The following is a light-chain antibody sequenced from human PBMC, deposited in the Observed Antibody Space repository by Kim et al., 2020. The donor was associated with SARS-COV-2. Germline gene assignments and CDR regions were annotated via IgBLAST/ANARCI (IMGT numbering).Light chain of an antibody. J-gene: IGLJ2*01. CDR1: SSNIGNNN. V-gene: IGLV1-47*01. CDR3: AAWDDSLRGPA. CDR2: RNS. Sequence: GQRVTMSWSGSSSNIGNNNVCWYQQFPGAAPKLLIYRNSQRPSGVPDRFSGSKSGTSASLTISGLRSEDEAEYSCAAWDDSLRGPAFGGGTKVTVL.